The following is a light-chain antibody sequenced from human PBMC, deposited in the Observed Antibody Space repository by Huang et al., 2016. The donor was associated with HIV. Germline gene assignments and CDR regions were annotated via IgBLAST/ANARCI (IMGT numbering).Light chain of an antibody. CDR2: GAS. Sequence: EIVLTQSPGTLSLSPGERATLSCRASQSISSSYLAWYHQHPGQAPRLVIYGASSRVSGIPDRFSGSGSGTDFTLTISRLEPEDFAVYYSQQYGSSPPTFGQGTKVEIK. CDR3: QQYGSSPPT. CDR1: QSISSSY. J-gene: IGKJ1*01. V-gene: IGKV3-20*01.